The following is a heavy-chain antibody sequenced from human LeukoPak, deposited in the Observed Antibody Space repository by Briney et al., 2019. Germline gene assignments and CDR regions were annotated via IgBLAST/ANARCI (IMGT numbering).Heavy chain of an antibody. Sequence: AGGSLRLSCAASGVTFSSYGMHWVRQAPGKGLEWVAVIWYDGSNKYYADSVKGRFTISRDNSKNTLYLQMNSLRAEDTAVYYCARTNFRGPFDYWGQGTLVTVSS. CDR3: ARTNFRGPFDY. V-gene: IGHV3-33*08. CDR1: GVTFSSYG. CDR2: IWYDGSNK. D-gene: IGHD2-8*01. J-gene: IGHJ4*02.